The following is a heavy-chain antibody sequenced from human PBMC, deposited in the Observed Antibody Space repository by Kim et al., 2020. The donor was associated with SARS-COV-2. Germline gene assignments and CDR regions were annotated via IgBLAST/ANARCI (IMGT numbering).Heavy chain of an antibody. J-gene: IGHJ3*02. Sequence: GGSLRLSCAASGFTFSSYAMSWVRQAPGKGLEWVSAISGSGGSTYYADSVKGRFTISRDNSKNTLYLQMNSLRAEDTAVYYCAKDPRLLSNYYDSSGYHAFDIWGQGTMVTVSS. CDR1: GFTFSSYA. V-gene: IGHV3-23*01. CDR2: ISGSGGST. CDR3: AKDPRLLSNYYDSSGYHAFDI. D-gene: IGHD3-22*01.